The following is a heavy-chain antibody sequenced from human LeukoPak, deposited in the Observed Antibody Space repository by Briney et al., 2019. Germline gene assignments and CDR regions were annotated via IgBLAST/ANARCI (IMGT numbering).Heavy chain of an antibody. CDR3: ARDRKPIGQWLVDDAFDI. Sequence: ASVKVSCKASGYTSTGYYMHWVRQAPGQGLEWMGWINPNSGGTNYAQKFQGRVTMTRDTSISTAYMELSRLRSDDTAVYYCARDRKPIGQWLVDDAFDIWGQGTMVTVSS. D-gene: IGHD6-19*01. V-gene: IGHV1-2*02. J-gene: IGHJ3*02. CDR2: INPNSGGT. CDR1: GYTSTGYY.